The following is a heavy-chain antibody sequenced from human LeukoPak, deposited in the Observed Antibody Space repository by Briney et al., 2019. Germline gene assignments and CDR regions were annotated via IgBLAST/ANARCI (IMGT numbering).Heavy chain of an antibody. J-gene: IGHJ3*02. CDR2: INWNGGST. Sequence: GGSLRLSCAASGFTYSDYYMSWIRQAPGEGRERVSGINWNGGSTGYADSAKGRFTISTDNGKKALYLRMNSLRAEDTALYYCARVGSSSAGGAFDIWGQGTMVTVSS. V-gene: IGHV3-20*04. D-gene: IGHD6-6*01. CDR3: ARVGSSSAGGAFDI. CDR1: GFTYSDYY.